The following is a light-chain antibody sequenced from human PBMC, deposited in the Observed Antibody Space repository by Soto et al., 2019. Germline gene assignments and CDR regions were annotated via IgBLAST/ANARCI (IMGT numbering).Light chain of an antibody. CDR3: QQYNDWPRT. Sequence: ETVMTQSPATLSVSPGERATLSCRASQSVSSNLAWYQQTPGQAPRLLIFAASTRATGIPARFSGSGSGTESTHTISSLQSENFAVYYCQQYNDWPRTFGQGTNLQIK. CDR2: AAS. CDR1: QSVSSN. V-gene: IGKV3-15*01. J-gene: IGKJ2*01.